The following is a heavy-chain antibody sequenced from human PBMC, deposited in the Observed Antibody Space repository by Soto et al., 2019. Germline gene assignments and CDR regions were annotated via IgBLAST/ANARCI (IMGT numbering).Heavy chain of an antibody. V-gene: IGHV3-7*03. CDR2: IKQDGGQQ. CDR3: TRGIRGSSGWSYYYGMDV. D-gene: IGHD6-13*01. CDR1: GFTFSNYA. Sequence: GGSLRLSCVASGFTFSNYAMSWVRQAPGKGLEWVANIKQDGGQQYYVDSVKGRFTISRDNAKNSLFLQMSSLRAEDTAVYYCTRGIRGSSGWSYYYGMDVWGQGTTVTVSS. J-gene: IGHJ6*02.